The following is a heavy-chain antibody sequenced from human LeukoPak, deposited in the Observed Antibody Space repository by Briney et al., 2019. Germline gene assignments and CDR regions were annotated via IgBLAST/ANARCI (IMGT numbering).Heavy chain of an antibody. V-gene: IGHV4-39*01. J-gene: IGHJ4*02. D-gene: IGHD3-10*01. CDR2: FYYSGST. Sequence: SETLSLTCTVSGGSITSSNYYWGWIRQPPGKGLEWIGSFYYSGSTNYNPSLKSRVTISVDTSKNQFSLKLSSVTAADTAAYYCVYYYGSGSVEYWGQGTLVTVSS. CDR1: GGSITSSNYY. CDR3: VYYYGSGSVEY.